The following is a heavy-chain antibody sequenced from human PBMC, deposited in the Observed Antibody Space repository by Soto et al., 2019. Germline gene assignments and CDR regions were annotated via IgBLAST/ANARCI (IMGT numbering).Heavy chain of an antibody. CDR3: ARGGTYGDYVGY. V-gene: IGHV1-18*01. CDR2: ISVDNGNT. J-gene: IGHJ4*02. D-gene: IGHD4-17*01. Sequence: QVQLVQSGAEVKKPGASVKVSCKASGYTFTTYGISWVRQAPGQGLEWMGWISVDNGNTNYAQKLQGRVTMTTDTSTRTAYRETRSLRSDDTAVYYCARGGTYGDYVGYWGQGTLVTVSS. CDR1: GYTFTTYG.